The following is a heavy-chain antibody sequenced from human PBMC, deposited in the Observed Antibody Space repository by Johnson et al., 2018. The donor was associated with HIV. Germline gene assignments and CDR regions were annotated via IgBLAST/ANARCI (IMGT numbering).Heavy chain of an antibody. J-gene: IGHJ3*02. CDR3: ARARGQLTRGDDAFDI. Sequence: VQLVESGGGLVQPGGSLRLSCAASGFTFSNAWMSWVRQAPGTGLAWVGRIKSKADGGTTDYAAPVTGRFLLSRDDSKNTLYLQMNSLKIEDTAVYYCARARGQLTRGDDAFDIWGPGTIVTVSS. CDR1: GFTFSNAW. D-gene: IGHD6-13*01. CDR2: IKSKADGGTT. V-gene: IGHV3-15*01.